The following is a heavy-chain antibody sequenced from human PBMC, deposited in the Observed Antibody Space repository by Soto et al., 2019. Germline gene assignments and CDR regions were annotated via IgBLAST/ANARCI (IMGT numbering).Heavy chain of an antibody. CDR3: ARYHFGDYAFDS. D-gene: IGHD4-17*01. Sequence: PGGSLRLSCAPSGFIVSGSWMSRVRQAPGKGLEWVANIKQDGSEKRYVDSVEGRFTISRDNAKNSLYLQMNSLVVEDTATYYCARYHFGDYAFDSWGQGT. J-gene: IGHJ4*02. CDR1: GFIVSGSW. V-gene: IGHV3-7*04. CDR2: IKQDGSEK.